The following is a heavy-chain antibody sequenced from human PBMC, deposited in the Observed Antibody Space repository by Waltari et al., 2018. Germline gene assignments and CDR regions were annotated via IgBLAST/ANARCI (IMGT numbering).Heavy chain of an antibody. D-gene: IGHD5-12*01. CDR2: LRYDGSNE. CDR1: GVQVWIYG. CDR3: AGGGYSGNDFTQY. Sequence: QVQLVESGGGVVQPGGAVRLSCAACGVQVWIYGMKWVRQAPGKGPEWVAYLRYDGSNEYYEESVKGRFTISRDNSKNTLYLQMNSLRTEDTAVYYCAGGGYSGNDFTQYWGQGTPVTVSS. V-gene: IGHV3-30*02. J-gene: IGHJ4*02.